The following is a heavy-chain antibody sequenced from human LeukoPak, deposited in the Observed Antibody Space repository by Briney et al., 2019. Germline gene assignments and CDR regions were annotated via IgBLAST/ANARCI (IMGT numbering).Heavy chain of an antibody. Sequence: PGRSLRLSCAASGFTFSSYAMHWVRQAPGKGLEWVAVISYDGSNKYYADSVKGRFTISRDNSKNTLYLQMNSLRAEDTAVYYCAREVIAVAAFDIWGQGTMVTVSS. J-gene: IGHJ3*02. CDR2: ISYDGSNK. CDR1: GFTFSSYA. CDR3: AREVIAVAAFDI. V-gene: IGHV3-30-3*01. D-gene: IGHD6-19*01.